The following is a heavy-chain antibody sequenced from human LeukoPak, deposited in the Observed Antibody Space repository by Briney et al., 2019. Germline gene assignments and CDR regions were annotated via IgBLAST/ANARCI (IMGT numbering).Heavy chain of an antibody. V-gene: IGHV4-30-2*01. Sequence: SETLSLTCAVSGGSISSGGYSWSWIRQPPGKGLEWIGYIYHSGSTYYNPSLKSRVTISVDRSKNQFSLKLSSVTAADTAVYYCARVAYGDYGRHDAFDIWGQGTMVTVSS. CDR2: IYHSGST. J-gene: IGHJ3*02. CDR1: GGSISSGGYS. CDR3: ARVAYGDYGRHDAFDI. D-gene: IGHD4-17*01.